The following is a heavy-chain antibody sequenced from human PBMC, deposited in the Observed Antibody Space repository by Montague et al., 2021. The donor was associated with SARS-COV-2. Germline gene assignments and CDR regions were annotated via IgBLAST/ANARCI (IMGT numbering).Heavy chain of an antibody. V-gene: IGHV4-59*12. CDR1: GDSISGYY. Sequence: SETLSLTCTVSGDSISGYYWNWIRQTPEKGLEWIGYIFHSGSTNYNPSLRSRVTISVDKSKNQFSLNLSSVAAADTAVYYCARSTFYSSGWWDNWYFDLWGRGTLVTVSS. J-gene: IGHJ2*01. D-gene: IGHD6-19*01. CDR2: IFHSGST. CDR3: ARSTFYSSGWWDNWYFDL.